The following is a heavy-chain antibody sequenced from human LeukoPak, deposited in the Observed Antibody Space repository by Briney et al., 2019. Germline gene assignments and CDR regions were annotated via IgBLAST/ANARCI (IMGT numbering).Heavy chain of an antibody. CDR3: ARGIDGNYYDSSGYYHYWFDY. Sequence: GASVKVSCKASGYTFTAYHMHWVRQAPGQGLEWMGRINPNSGDTNYAQKFQGRVTMTRDTSISTAYMELSSLRSEDTAVYYCARGIDGNYYDSSGYYHYWFDYWGQGTLVTVST. V-gene: IGHV1-2*06. D-gene: IGHD3-22*01. J-gene: IGHJ4*02. CDR2: INPNSGDT. CDR1: GYTFTAYH.